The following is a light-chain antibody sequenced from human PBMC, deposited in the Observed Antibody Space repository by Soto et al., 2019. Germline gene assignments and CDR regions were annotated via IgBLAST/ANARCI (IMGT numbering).Light chain of an antibody. J-gene: IGKJ3*01. V-gene: IGKV1-33*01. CDR2: AAP. CDR1: QDISNY. Sequence: DIQMTQSPSSLSASVGDRVTITCQASQDISNYLNWYQQKPGKAPKLLIYAAPNLETGVPSRFSGSGSGPDFTFTISSLQPEDFATYYCQHYDNLPFTFGPGTRWIS. CDR3: QHYDNLPFT.